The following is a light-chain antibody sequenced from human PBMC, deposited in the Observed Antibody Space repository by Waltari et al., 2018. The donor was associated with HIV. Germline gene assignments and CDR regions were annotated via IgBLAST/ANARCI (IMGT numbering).Light chain of an antibody. V-gene: IGLV4-69*01. CDR1: SVHSNYD. CDR2: VNSDGSH. Sequence: QLALTQSPSASASVGASVNLTCTLSSVHSNYDIAWHQQQPEKGPRYLMKVNSDGSHKKEDGVPDRFSGSSSGAERYLTISSLQSEDEGDYYCQTWGSGIHVVFGGGTKVTVL. CDR3: QTWGSGIHVV. J-gene: IGLJ2*01.